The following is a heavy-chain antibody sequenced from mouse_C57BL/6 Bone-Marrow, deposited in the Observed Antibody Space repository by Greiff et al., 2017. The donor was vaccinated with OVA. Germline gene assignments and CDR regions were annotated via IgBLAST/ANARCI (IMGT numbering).Heavy chain of an antibody. CDR1: GFTFSSYA. CDR2: ISDGGSYT. V-gene: IGHV5-4*01. CDR3: ARRTAQGLYAMDY. J-gene: IGHJ4*01. Sequence: EVQRVESGGGLVKPGGSLKLSCAASGFTFSSYAMSWVRQTPEKRLEWVATISDGGSYTYYPDNVKGRFTISRDNAKNNLYLQMSHLKSEDTAMYYCARRTAQGLYAMDYWGQGTSVTVSS. D-gene: IGHD3-2*02.